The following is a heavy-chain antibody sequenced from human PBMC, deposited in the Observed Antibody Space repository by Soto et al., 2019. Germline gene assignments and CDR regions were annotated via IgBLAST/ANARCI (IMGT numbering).Heavy chain of an antibody. V-gene: IGHV6-1*01. Sequence: SQTLSLTCAISGDSVSSNSAAWNWIRQSPSRGLEWLGRTYYKSKWYNDYAVSVKSRITINSDSSKNQFSLQLNSVTPEDTAVYYCAREIEYCTNGVCYSNICFDPWGQGTLVTVSS. CDR1: GDSVSSNSAA. D-gene: IGHD2-8*01. CDR3: AREIEYCTNGVCYSNICFDP. CDR2: TYYKSKWYN. J-gene: IGHJ5*02.